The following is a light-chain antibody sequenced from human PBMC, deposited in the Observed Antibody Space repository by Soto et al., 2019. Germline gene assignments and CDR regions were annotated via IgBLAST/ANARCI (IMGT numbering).Light chain of an antibody. J-gene: IGLJ2*01. Sequence: QLVLTQSPSASASLGASVKLTCTLSSGHSSYAIAWHQQQPEKGPRYLMKLNSDGSHSKGDGIPDRFSGSSSGAERYLTISGLQSEDEADYYCQTWGTGPVLFGGGTKLTVL. CDR2: LNSDGSH. CDR3: QTWGTGPVL. CDR1: SGHSSYA. V-gene: IGLV4-69*01.